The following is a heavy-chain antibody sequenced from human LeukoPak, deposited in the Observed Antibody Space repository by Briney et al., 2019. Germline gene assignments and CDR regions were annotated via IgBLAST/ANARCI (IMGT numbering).Heavy chain of an antibody. V-gene: IGHV4-59*01. Sequence: SETLSLTCSVSGGSISNYYWSWIRQHPGKELEWIGYIHYSGGTNYKPSLKSRVTISVDTSKSQFSLKLNSVSAADTAVYYCARVLKSGPYYYFDTWGQGTLVTVSS. D-gene: IGHD3-10*01. CDR3: ARVLKSGPYYYFDT. J-gene: IGHJ5*02. CDR2: IHYSGGT. CDR1: GGSISNYY.